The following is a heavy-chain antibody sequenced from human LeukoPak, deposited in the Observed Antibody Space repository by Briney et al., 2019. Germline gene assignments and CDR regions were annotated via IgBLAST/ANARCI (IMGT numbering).Heavy chain of an antibody. Sequence: PGGSLRLSCAVSGITLSNYGMSWVRQAPGKGLEWVAGLSGSGGGTNYADSVQGRFTIPRDNPKNRLYLQMNSLRAEDRAVYFCAKRGVVIRVFLVGFHKEAYYFDSWGQGALVTVSS. CDR3: AKRGVVIRVFLVGFHKEAYYFDS. J-gene: IGHJ4*02. V-gene: IGHV3-23*01. CDR2: LSGSGGGT. D-gene: IGHD3-10*01. CDR1: GITLSNYG.